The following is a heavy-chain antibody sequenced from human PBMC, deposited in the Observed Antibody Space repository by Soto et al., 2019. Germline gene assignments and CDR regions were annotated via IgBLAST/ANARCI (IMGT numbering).Heavy chain of an antibody. CDR2: IYYSGST. Sequence: QLQLQESGPGLVKPSETLSLTCTVSGGSISSSSYYWGWIRQPPGKGLEWIGSIYYSGSTYYNPSLKSRVTISVDPSKNQFSLKLSSVTAADTAVYYCARGGGSIVDLDYWGQGTLVTVSS. CDR3: ARGGGSIVDLDY. D-gene: IGHD2-15*01. J-gene: IGHJ4*02. CDR1: GGSISSSSYY. V-gene: IGHV4-39*01.